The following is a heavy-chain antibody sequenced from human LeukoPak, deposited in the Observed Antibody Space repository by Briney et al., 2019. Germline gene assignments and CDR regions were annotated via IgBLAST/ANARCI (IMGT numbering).Heavy chain of an antibody. CDR1: GGSISSSSYY. Sequence: SETLSLTCTVSGGSISSSSYYWGWLRHPPGKGLEWIGSIYYSGSTYYNPSLKSRVTISVDTSKNQFSLKLSSVTAADTAVYYCARVEGLAGMDVWGKGTTVTVSS. V-gene: IGHV4-39*07. D-gene: IGHD6-13*01. CDR3: ARVEGLAGMDV. CDR2: IYYSGST. J-gene: IGHJ6*03.